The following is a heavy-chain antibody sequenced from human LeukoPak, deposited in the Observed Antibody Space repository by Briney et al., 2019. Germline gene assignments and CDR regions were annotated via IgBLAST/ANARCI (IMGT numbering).Heavy chain of an antibody. CDR1: GFTFSSYA. Sequence: GGSLRLSCAASGFTFSSYAMSWLRQAPGKGLEWVSAISGSGGSTYYADSVKGRFTISRDYSKNTLYLQMNSLRAEDTAVYYCAKALGRFLEWLFGDFDYWGQGTLVTVSS. J-gene: IGHJ4*02. CDR3: AKALGRFLEWLFGDFDY. V-gene: IGHV3-23*01. D-gene: IGHD3-3*01. CDR2: ISGSGGST.